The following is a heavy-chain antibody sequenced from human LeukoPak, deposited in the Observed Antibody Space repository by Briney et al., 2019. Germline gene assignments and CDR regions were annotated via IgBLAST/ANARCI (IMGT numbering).Heavy chain of an antibody. CDR3: AKKVLSTRDSLLWSFDY. Sequence: GGSLRLSCAASGFTFRICGMMCVPQSPGGGRECVSGFSGSGAGTLCADSVEARFNISREYSKYTLPPHMNSVRAEDAPAYLCAKKVLSTRDSLLWSFDYWGQGTLVTVSS. J-gene: IGHJ4*02. CDR1: GFTFRICG. V-gene: IGHV3-23*01. D-gene: IGHD5/OR15-5a*01. CDR2: FSGSGAGT.